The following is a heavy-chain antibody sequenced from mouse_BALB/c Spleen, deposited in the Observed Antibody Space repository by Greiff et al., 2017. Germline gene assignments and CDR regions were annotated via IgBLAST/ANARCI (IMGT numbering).Heavy chain of an antibody. D-gene: IGHD2-1*01. CDR2: INPNNGGT. CDR3: AREGDGNTLFYAMDY. CDR1: GYTFTDYN. Sequence: EVQRVESGPELVKPGASVKIPCKASGYTFTDYNMDWVKQSHGKSLEWIGDINPNNGGTIYNQKFKGKATLTVDKSSSTAYMELRSLTSEDTAVYYCAREGDGNTLFYAMDYWGQGTSVTVSS. V-gene: IGHV1-18*01. J-gene: IGHJ4*01.